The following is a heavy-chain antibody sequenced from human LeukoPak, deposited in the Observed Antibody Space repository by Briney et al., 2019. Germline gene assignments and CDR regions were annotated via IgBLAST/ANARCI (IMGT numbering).Heavy chain of an antibody. CDR3: ARVAMVRGVIDY. V-gene: IGHV3-11*01. CDR1: GFTFSDYY. CDR2: ISHSGSTT. J-gene: IGHJ4*02. Sequence: PGGSLRLSCAASGFTFSDYYMSWIRQAPEKGLEWVSYISHSGSTTYYADSVKGRFTISRDNAKNSLYLQMNSLRAEDTAVYYCARVAMVRGVIDYWGQGTLVTVSS. D-gene: IGHD3-10*01.